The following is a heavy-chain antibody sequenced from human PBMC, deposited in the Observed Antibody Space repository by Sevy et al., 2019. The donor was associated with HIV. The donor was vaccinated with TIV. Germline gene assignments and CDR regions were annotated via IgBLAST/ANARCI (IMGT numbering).Heavy chain of an antibody. D-gene: IGHD3-10*01. CDR1: GASISNYD. CDR2: IHTRGDT. Sequence: SETLSLTCTVSGASISNYDWSWIRQSAGKGLEWIGRIHTRGDTHYNPSHKSRVTMSLDTSQKRLTLKLTSVTAADTAVYYCARDIVVRGVFPTYYYHYYMDVWGKGTTVTVSS. J-gene: IGHJ6*03. V-gene: IGHV4-4*07. CDR3: ARDIVVRGVFPTYYYHYYMDV.